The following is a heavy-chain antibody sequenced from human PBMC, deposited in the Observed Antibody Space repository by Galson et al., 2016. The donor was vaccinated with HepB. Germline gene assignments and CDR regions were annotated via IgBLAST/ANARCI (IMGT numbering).Heavy chain of an antibody. Sequence: SLRLSCAASGFTFSSCPMSWVRQAPGKGLEWVANIKPDGREKYYVDSVKGRFTISRDNAKNSLFLQMNSLRAEDTAVYYCAKDSSSALWGRGSLVTVSS. CDR3: AKDSSSAL. J-gene: IGHJ2*01. CDR1: GFTFSSCP. CDR2: IKPDGREK. V-gene: IGHV3-7*01. D-gene: IGHD6-6*01.